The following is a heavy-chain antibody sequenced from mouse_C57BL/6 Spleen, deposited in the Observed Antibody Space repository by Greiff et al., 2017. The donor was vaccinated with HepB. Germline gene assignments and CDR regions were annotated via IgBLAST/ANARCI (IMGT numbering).Heavy chain of an antibody. J-gene: IGHJ2*01. CDR2: INPSNGGT. V-gene: IGHV1-53*01. Sequence: QVQLQQPGTELVKPGASVKLSCKASGYTFTSYWMLWVKQRPGQGLEWIGNINPSNGGTNYNEKFKSKATLTVDKSSSTAYMQLSSLTSEDSAVYYCARGGYSNYYFDYWGQGTTLTVSS. CDR1: GYTFTSYW. CDR3: ARGGYSNYYFDY. D-gene: IGHD2-5*01.